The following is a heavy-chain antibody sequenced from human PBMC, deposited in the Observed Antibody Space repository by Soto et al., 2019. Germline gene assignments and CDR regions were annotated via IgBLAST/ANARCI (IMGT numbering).Heavy chain of an antibody. V-gene: IGHV4-59*01. CDR2: IYYSGST. Sequence: LSLTCTVSGGSISSYYWSWIRQPPGKGLEWIGYIYYSGSTNYNPSLKSRVTISVDTSKNQFSLKLSSVTAADTAVYYCARGHGTRRVAASNWFDPWGQGTLVTVSS. CDR1: GGSISSYY. J-gene: IGHJ5*02. D-gene: IGHD2-15*01. CDR3: ARGHGTRRVAASNWFDP.